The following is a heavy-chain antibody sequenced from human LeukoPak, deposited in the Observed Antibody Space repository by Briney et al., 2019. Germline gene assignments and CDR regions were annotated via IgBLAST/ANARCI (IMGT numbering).Heavy chain of an antibody. Sequence: SETLSLTCTVSGGSISSYYWSWIRKPPGKGLEWIGYIYHSGSTHFNPSLKSRVTISVDTSKNQFSLKLSSVTAADTAVYFCARGPDSSGYYYFDYWGQGTLVTVSS. J-gene: IGHJ4*02. V-gene: IGHV4-30-4*01. CDR3: ARGPDSSGYYYFDY. CDR2: IYHSGST. D-gene: IGHD3-22*01. CDR1: GGSISSYY.